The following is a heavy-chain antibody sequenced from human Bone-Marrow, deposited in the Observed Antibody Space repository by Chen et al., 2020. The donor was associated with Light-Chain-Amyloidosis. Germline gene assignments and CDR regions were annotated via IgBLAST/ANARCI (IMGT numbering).Heavy chain of an antibody. D-gene: IGHD3-9*01. Sequence: VQLVESGGGVVQPGRSLRLSCAASGFAFSSYAMSWVRQAPGKGLEWVSAINGSRGSRYYGVSVKGRLTISRDNSKNALFLQMNSLRAEDTAVYYCAKDISYDDILPGYPADAFDIWGQGTMVTVSS. CDR2: INGSRGSR. V-gene: IGHV3-23*04. CDR1: GFAFSSYA. J-gene: IGHJ3*02. CDR3: AKDISYDDILPGYPADAFDI.